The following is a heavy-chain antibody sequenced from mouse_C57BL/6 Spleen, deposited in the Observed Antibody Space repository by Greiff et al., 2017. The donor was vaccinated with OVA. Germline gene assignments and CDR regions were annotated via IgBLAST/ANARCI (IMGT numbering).Heavy chain of an antibody. CDR1: GYSFTDYN. Sequence: SGYSFTDYNMNWVKQSNGKSLEWIGVINPNYGTTSYNQKFKGKATLTVDQSSSTAYMQLNSLTSEDSAVYYCARNYGSSSRYWYFDVWGTGTTVTVSS. D-gene: IGHD1-1*01. V-gene: IGHV1-39*01. CDR2: INPNYGTT. CDR3: ARNYGSSSRYWYFDV. J-gene: IGHJ1*03.